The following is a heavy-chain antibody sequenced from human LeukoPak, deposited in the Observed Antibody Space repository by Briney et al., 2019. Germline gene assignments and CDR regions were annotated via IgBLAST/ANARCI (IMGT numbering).Heavy chain of an antibody. J-gene: IGHJ5*02. V-gene: IGHV4-39*01. CDR2: IYYSGST. CDR1: GGSISSSSYY. Sequence: PSETLSLTCTVSGGSISSSSYYWGWIRQPPGKGLEWIGSIYYSGSTYYNPSLKSRVTISVDTSKNQFSLKLSSVTAADTAVYYCARHYYDSSGYLWGQGTLVTVSS. CDR3: ARHYYDSSGYL. D-gene: IGHD3-22*01.